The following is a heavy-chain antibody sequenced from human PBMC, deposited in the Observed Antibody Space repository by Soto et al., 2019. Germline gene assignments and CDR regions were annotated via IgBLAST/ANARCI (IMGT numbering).Heavy chain of an antibody. CDR3: ARDPGEDIVVVPAALDGMDV. CDR2: ISAYNGNT. V-gene: IGHV1-18*04. D-gene: IGHD2-2*01. CDR1: GYTFTSYG. Sequence: QVQLVQSGAEVKKPGASVKVSCKASGYTFTSYGISWVRQAPGQGLEWMGWISAYNGNTNYAQKLQGRVTMTTDTSTSTAYMELRSLRSDDTAVYYCARDPGEDIVVVPAALDGMDVWGQGTTVTVSS. J-gene: IGHJ6*02.